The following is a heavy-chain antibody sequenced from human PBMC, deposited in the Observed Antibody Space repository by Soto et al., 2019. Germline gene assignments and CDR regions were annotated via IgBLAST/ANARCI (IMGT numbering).Heavy chain of an antibody. D-gene: IGHD2-15*01. CDR3: AKDPRYCSGGSCYRYYDYYYMDV. J-gene: IGHJ6*03. CDR2: ISGSGGST. V-gene: IGHV3-23*01. CDR1: GFTFSSYA. Sequence: EVQLLESGGGLVQPGGSLRLSCAASGFTFSSYAMSWVRQAPGKGLEWVSAISGSGGSTYYADSVKGRFTISRDNSKNTLYLQMTSLRAEDTAVYYCAKDPRYCSGGSCYRYYDYYYMDVWGKGTTVTVSS.